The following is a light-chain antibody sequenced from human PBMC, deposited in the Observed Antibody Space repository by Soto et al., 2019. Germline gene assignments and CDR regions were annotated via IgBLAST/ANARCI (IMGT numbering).Light chain of an antibody. CDR3: QHSYSTPPT. CDR2: AAS. CDR1: QSISSY. V-gene: IGKV1-39*01. Sequence: DIQMTQSPSSLSASVGDRVTITCRASQSISSYLNWYQQKPGKAPKLLIYAASSLQSGVPSRFSGSGSGADFTLTTSSLQPEDFATYYCQHSYSTPPTFGGGTKVDIK. J-gene: IGKJ4*01.